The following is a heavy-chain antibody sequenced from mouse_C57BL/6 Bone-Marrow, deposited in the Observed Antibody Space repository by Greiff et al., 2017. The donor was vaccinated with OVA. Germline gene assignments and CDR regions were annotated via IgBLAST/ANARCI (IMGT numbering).Heavy chain of an antibody. D-gene: IGHD1-1*01. V-gene: IGHV1-81*01. J-gene: IGHJ1*03. CDR3: ARSRVVAPSYWYFDV. CDR2: IYPRSGNT. CDR1: GYTFTSYG. Sequence: QVQLQQSGAELARPGASVKLSCKASGYTFTSYGISWVKQRTGQGLEWIGEIYPRSGNTYYNEKFKGKATLTADKSSSTAYMELRSLTSEDSAVYFCARSRVVAPSYWYFDVWGTGTTVTVSS.